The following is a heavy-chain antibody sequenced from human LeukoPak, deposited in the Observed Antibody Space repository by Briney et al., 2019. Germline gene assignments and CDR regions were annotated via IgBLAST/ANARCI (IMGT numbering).Heavy chain of an antibody. CDR1: GYTFTSYG. CDR2: ISAYNGNT. D-gene: IGHD6-13*01. Sequence: ASVKVSCKASGYTFTSYGISWVRQPPGQGLECMGWISAYNGNTNYAQKLQGRVTMTTDTSTSTAYMELRSLRSDDTAVYYCVSTPGYSSSWYTYFQHWGQGTLVTVSS. V-gene: IGHV1-18*01. J-gene: IGHJ1*01. CDR3: VSTPGYSSSWYTYFQH.